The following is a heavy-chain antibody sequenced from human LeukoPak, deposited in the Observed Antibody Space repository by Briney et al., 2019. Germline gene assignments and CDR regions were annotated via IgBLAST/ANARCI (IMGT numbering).Heavy chain of an antibody. V-gene: IGHV4-61*08. CDR2: IHYSGST. CDR3: ARVSAAAGRSWFDP. J-gene: IGHJ5*02. Sequence: SETLSLTCTVSGGSVSSGGYYWSWIRQPPGKGLEWIGYIHYSGSTYYNPSLKSRVTISVDTSKNQFSLKLSSVTAADTAVYYCARVSAAAGRSWFDPWGQGTLVTVSS. CDR1: GGSVSSGGYY. D-gene: IGHD6-13*01.